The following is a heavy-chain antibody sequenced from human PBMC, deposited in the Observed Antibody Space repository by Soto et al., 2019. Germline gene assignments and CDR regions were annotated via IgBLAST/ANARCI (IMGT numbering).Heavy chain of an antibody. J-gene: IGHJ4*02. D-gene: IGHD4-17*01. CDR2: IYYSGST. CDR1: GGSISSGGYY. V-gene: IGHV4-31*03. CDR3: ARYDYGGNFIDY. Sequence: QVQLQESGPGLVKPSQTLSLTCTVSGGSISSGGYYWSWIRQHPGKGLEWIGYIYYSGSTYYNPSLEGRVTISVDTSKNQFSLKLSSVTSADTAVYYCARYDYGGNFIDYWGQGTLVTVSS.